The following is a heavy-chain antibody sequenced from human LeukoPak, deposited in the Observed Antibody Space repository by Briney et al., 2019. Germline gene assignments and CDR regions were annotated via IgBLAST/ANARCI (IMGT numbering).Heavy chain of an antibody. D-gene: IGHD5-24*01. V-gene: IGHV3-30*18. CDR2: ISYDGSNK. CDR3: AKDLEGDGYNY. J-gene: IGHJ4*02. CDR1: GFTFNSYG. Sequence: QTGGSLRLFCAASGFTFNSYGMHWVRQAPGKELEGVAVISYDGSNKYYADSVKGRFTISRDNSKNTLYLQMNSLRAEDTAVYYCAKDLEGDGYNYWGQGTLVTVSS.